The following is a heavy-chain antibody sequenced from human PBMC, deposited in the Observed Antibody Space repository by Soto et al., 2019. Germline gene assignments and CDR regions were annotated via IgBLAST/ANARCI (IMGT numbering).Heavy chain of an antibody. CDR2: ISTSGGYK. V-gene: IGHV3-21*02. D-gene: IGHD1-26*01. CDR3: AGERSALPGARDAMDV. J-gene: IGHJ6*02. CDR1: GFNFNTYS. Sequence: EVRLVESGGGLVKPGGSLRVSGAASGFNFNTYSMNWVRQAPGKGLEWVSFISTSGGYKYYADSVRGRFTIARDNAKKSVYLEMNSLTADDTAVYYCAGERSALPGARDAMDVWGQGTTVTVSS.